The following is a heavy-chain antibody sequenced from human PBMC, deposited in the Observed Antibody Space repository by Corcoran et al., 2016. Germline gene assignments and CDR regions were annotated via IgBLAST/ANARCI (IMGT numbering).Heavy chain of an antibody. CDR2: INPNSGGT. Sequence: QVQLVQSGAEVKKPGASVKVSCKASGYTFTGYYMHWVRQAPGQGLEWMGWINPNSGGTNYAQKFQGRVTMTRDTSISTAYMELSRLRSDDTAGYYCARVSYVSIAARPGYYYGMDVWGQGTTVTVSS. J-gene: IGHJ6*02. CDR1: GYTFTGYY. CDR3: ARVSYVSIAARPGYYYGMDV. V-gene: IGHV1-2*02. D-gene: IGHD6-6*01.